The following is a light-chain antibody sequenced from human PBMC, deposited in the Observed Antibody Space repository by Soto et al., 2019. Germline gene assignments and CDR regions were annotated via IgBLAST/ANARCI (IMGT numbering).Light chain of an antibody. CDR2: GAS. CDR1: QSLSDT. J-gene: IGKJ1*01. Sequence: EIVMTYSPATLSVSLGGIATLSCRASQSLSDTLAWYQQKPGQAPRLLIYGASSRATGIPDRFSGSGSGTDFTLTISRLEPEDFAVYYCQQYGSSPWTFGQETKVDIK. CDR3: QQYGSSPWT. V-gene: IGKV3-20*01.